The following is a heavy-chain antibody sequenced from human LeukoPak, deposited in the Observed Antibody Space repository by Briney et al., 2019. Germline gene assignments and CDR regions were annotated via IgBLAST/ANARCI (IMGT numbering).Heavy chain of an antibody. CDR2: INYSGSTT. D-gene: IGHD2-15*01. CDR1: GGSFSGYH. V-gene: IGHV4-34*01. J-gene: IGHJ4*02. CDR3: ASHAGGKKGYFDY. Sequence: PSETLSLTCAVYGGSFSGYHWSWIRQSPGKGLEWIGEINYSGSTTNYNPSLKSRLTISIDTSKNQLSLKLSSVTAADTAVYYCASHAGGKKGYFDYWGQGTLVTVSS.